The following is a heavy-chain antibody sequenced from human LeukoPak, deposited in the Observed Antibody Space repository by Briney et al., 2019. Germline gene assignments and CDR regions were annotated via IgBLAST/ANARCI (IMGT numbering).Heavy chain of an antibody. CDR1: GGSISSYY. Sequence: SETLSLTCTVSGGSISSYYWSWIRQPPGKGLEWIGYIYYSGSTNYNPSLKSRVTISVDTSKNQFSLKLSSVTAADTAVYYCARIHCSGGSCLIDYWGQGTLVTVSS. J-gene: IGHJ4*02. V-gene: IGHV4-59*01. D-gene: IGHD2-15*01. CDR2: IYYSGST. CDR3: ARIHCSGGSCLIDY.